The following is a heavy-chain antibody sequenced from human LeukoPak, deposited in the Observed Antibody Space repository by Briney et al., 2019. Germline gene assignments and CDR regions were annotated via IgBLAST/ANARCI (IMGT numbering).Heavy chain of an antibody. CDR2: IYYSGST. Sequence: SETLSLTCTVSGVSISSSSYYWGWIRQPPGKGLEWIGSIYYSGSTYYHPSLKSRVTISVDTSKNQFSLKLSSVTAADTAVYYCRGYSSSWYFDAFDIWGQGTMVTVSS. CDR1: GVSISSSSYY. CDR3: RGYSSSWYFDAFDI. D-gene: IGHD6-13*01. V-gene: IGHV4-39*01. J-gene: IGHJ3*02.